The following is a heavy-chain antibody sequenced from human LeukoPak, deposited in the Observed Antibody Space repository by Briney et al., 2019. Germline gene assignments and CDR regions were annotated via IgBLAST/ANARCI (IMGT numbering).Heavy chain of an antibody. V-gene: IGHV3-66*01. Sequence: GGPLRLSCAASGFTGSDNYMSWVRQAPGKGLEWVSSIYIGGSTYYADSVKGRFTISRDDPKNTLYLQMNSLRVEDTAVYYCAREISRFGIWGQGTLVTVSS. D-gene: IGHD3-16*01. CDR3: AREISRFGI. CDR2: IYIGGST. CDR1: GFTGSDNY. J-gene: IGHJ4*02.